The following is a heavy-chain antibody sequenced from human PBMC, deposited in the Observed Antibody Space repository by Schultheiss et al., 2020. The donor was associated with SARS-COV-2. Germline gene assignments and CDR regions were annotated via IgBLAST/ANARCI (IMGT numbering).Heavy chain of an antibody. V-gene: IGHV3-7*05. CDR1: GFTFNNYW. D-gene: IGHD6-6*01. Sequence: GGSLRLSCAASGFTFNNYWMSWVRQAPGKGLEWVANIKQDGSEIRYVDSVKGRLTISRDNAKNSLYLQMNSLRAEDTALYHCAAAGPGWQLVPSWYFDLWGRGTLVTVSS. CDR2: IKQDGSEI. J-gene: IGHJ2*01. CDR3: AAAGPGWQLVPSWYFDL.